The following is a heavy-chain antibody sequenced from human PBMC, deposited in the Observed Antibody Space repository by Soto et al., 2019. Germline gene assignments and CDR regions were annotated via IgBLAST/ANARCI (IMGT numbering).Heavy chain of an antibody. J-gene: IGHJ6*01. CDR2: IMPVFPTP. CDR1: GGTFRTSA. V-gene: IGHV1-69*12. Sequence: QVQLVQSGAEVKKPGSSVKVSCKTSGGTFRTSAISWVRQAPGQGLEWMGGIMPVFPTPDYAQKFQGRVTITADESTSPAYRELSSLRSEDTAVYYCARDKDRQQLGGNYYYIMDVWGQGTTVTVSS. CDR3: ARDKDRQQLGGNYYYIMDV. D-gene: IGHD3-3*02.